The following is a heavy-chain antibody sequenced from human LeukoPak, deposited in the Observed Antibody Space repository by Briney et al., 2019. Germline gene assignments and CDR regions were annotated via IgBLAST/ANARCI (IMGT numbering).Heavy chain of an antibody. Sequence: GRCLRLSCAASGFSFDDYVMGCVRQAPGKGLGWVAGISYDGNNKYYADSVKGRFTISRDNSKNTLYLQMNSLRVEDTAIYFCAKVWRDDHISGSYRGLDHWGQGTLVSVSS. J-gene: IGHJ4*02. CDR1: GFSFDDYV. CDR3: AKVWRDDHISGSYRGLDH. D-gene: IGHD3-16*02. V-gene: IGHV3-30*18. CDR2: ISYDGNNK.